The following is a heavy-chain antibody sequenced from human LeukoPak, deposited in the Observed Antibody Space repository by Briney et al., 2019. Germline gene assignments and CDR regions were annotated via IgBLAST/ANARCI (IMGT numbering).Heavy chain of an antibody. D-gene: IGHD5-12*01. V-gene: IGHV4-59*01. Sequence: SETLSLTCTVSGGSISSYYWSWIRPPPGKGLEWIGYIYYSGGTNYNPSLKSRVTISVDTSKNQFSLKLSSVTAADTAVYYCARGIYSGYDYGYWGQGTLVTVSS. CDR1: GGSISSYY. CDR3: ARGIYSGYDYGY. CDR2: IYYSGGT. J-gene: IGHJ4*02.